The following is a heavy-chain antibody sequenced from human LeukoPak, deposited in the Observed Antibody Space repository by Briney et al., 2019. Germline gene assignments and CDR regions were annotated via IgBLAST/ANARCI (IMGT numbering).Heavy chain of an antibody. D-gene: IGHD4-17*01. CDR3: ARLSSHYGDYKVDP. J-gene: IGHJ5*02. V-gene: IGHV1-8*01. CDR1: GYTFTSYD. Sequence: SVKVSCKASGYTFTSYDISWVRQATGQGLEWMGWMNPHSGNTGYAQKFQGRVTMTRNTSISTAYMELSSLRSEDTAVYYCARLSSHYGDYKVDPWGQGTLVTVSS. CDR2: MNPHSGNT.